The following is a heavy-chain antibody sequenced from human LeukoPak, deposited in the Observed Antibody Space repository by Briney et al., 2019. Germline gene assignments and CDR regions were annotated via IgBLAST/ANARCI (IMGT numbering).Heavy chain of an antibody. Sequence: GASVKVSCKASGYTFTSYDINWVRQAPGQGLEWMGGIIPIFGTANYAQKFQGRVTITTDESTSTAYMELSSLRSEDTAVYYCARARAGAFDIWGQGTMVTVSS. V-gene: IGHV1-69*05. CDR2: IIPIFGTA. D-gene: IGHD6-19*01. CDR3: ARARAGAFDI. J-gene: IGHJ3*02. CDR1: GYTFTSYD.